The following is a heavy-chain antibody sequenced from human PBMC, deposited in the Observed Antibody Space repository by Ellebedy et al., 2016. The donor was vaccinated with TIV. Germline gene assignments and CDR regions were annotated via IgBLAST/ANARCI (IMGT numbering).Heavy chain of an antibody. V-gene: IGHV2-70*11. D-gene: IGHD6-19*01. CDR3: ARTDGSGWAFDS. CDR2: IDWDDDK. J-gene: IGHJ4*02. Sequence: SGPTLVKPTQTLTLTCTFSGFSLSTTRVSVSWIRQPPGKALEWLARIDWDDDKNFNTSLRTRLTISKDTSKNQVVLTMTNMDHVDTATYYCARTDGSGWAFDSWGQGTLVTVSS. CDR1: GFSLSTTRVS.